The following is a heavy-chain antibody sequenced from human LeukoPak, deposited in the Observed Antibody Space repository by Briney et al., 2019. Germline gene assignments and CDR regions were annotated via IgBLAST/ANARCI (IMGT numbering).Heavy chain of an antibody. CDR1: GFRVGDYY. CDR2: IRDSGEA. CDR3: ARDRAALQDWVEFDP. V-gene: IGHV3-66*03. D-gene: IGHD3/OR15-3a*01. Sequence: GGSLRLSCAVSGFRVGDYYMSWVRQAPGKGLEWVGLIRDSGEAFYADFVRGRFAISRDESENTLYLQMNSLRVEDTAVYFCARDRAALQDWVEFDPWGQGTPVIVSS. J-gene: IGHJ5*02.